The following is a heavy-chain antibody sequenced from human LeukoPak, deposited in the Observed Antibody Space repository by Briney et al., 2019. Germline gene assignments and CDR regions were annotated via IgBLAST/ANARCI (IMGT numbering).Heavy chain of an antibody. CDR3: ARDGPGIQLWPYSDY. V-gene: IGHV3-64*01. J-gene: IGHJ4*02. Sequence: GGSLRLSCAASGFTFSSYAMHWVRQAPGKGLEYVSAISSNGGSTYYANSVKSRFTISRDNSKNTLYLQMGSLRAEDMAVYCCARDGPGIQLWPYSDYWGQGTLVTVSS. D-gene: IGHD5-18*01. CDR1: GFTFSSYA. CDR2: ISSNGGST.